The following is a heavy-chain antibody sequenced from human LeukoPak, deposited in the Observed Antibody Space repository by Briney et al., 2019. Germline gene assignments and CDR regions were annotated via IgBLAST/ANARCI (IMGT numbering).Heavy chain of an antibody. D-gene: IGHD1-14*01. Sequence: GGSLRLSCAASGFTVSSNYMSWVRQAPGKGLEWVSVIYSGGSTYYADSVKGRFTISRDNSKNTLYLQMNSLRAEDTAVYYCARDLTLRRYYFDYWGQGTLVTVSS. CDR2: IYSGGST. V-gene: IGHV3-66*01. CDR1: GFTVSSNY. CDR3: ARDLTLRRYYFDY. J-gene: IGHJ4*02.